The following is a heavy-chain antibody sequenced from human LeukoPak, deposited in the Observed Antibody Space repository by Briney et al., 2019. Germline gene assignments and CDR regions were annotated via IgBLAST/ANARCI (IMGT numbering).Heavy chain of an antibody. CDR2: IDPSDSYT. D-gene: IGHD6-19*01. CDR1: GYSFTNYW. CDR3: ARLSIAVAGGDYFDY. V-gene: IGHV5-10-1*01. J-gene: IGHJ4*02. Sequence: GESLKISCMGSGYSFTNYWITWVRQMPGKGLEWMGRIDPSDSYTNYSPSFQGHVTISADKSISTACLQWSSLKASDTAMYYCARLSIAVAGGDYFDYWGQGTLVTVSS.